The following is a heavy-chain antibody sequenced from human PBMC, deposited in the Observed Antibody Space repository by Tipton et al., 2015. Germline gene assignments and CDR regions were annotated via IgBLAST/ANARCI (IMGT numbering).Heavy chain of an antibody. CDR1: GGPFNGYY. Sequence: TLSLTCAVYGGPFNGYYWSWIRQPPAKGLEWIGQINHSGITNYNPSLKSRLTMSVDTSKNQFSLKLSSVTAADTAVYYCARHPDFITVAGTAYFDYWGQGTLVTVSS. CDR3: ARHPDFITVAGTAYFDY. J-gene: IGHJ4*02. V-gene: IGHV4-34*01. CDR2: INHSGIT. D-gene: IGHD6-19*01.